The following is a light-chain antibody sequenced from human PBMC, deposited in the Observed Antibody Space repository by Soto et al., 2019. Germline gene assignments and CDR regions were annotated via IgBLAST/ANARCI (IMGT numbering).Light chain of an antibody. Sequence: QSVLTQPPSASGSPGQSVTISCTGTSSDVGGYIYVSLYQQHPGKAPQLVIYGVNKRASGVPVRFSGSKSGNTASLTVSGLQAEDEADYYCSSYAGSNILYVFGTGTKVTVL. J-gene: IGLJ1*01. CDR2: GVN. CDR1: SSDVGGYIY. CDR3: SSYAGSNILYV. V-gene: IGLV2-8*01.